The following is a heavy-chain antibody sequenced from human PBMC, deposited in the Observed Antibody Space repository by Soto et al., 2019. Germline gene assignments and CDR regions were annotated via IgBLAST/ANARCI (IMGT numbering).Heavy chain of an antibody. J-gene: IGHJ4*02. CDR2: IIPIFGTA. CDR1: GGTFSSYA. CDR3: ASWLVGAIPGQIDY. Sequence: QVQLVQSGAEVKKPGSSVKVSCKASGGTFSSYAISWVRQAPGQGLEWMGGIIPIFGTANYAQKFQGRVTITADESTGTAYMELSSLRSEDTSVYYCASWLVGAIPGQIDYWGQGTLVTVSS. V-gene: IGHV1-69*01. D-gene: IGHD1-26*01.